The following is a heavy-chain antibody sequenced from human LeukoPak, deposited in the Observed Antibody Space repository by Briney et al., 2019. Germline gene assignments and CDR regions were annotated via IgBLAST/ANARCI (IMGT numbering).Heavy chain of an antibody. CDR3: ARGHLVPAAIWFDP. CDR2: INHSGST. CDR1: GWSFSGYY. V-gene: IGHV4-34*01. J-gene: IGHJ5*02. D-gene: IGHD2-2*01. Sequence: SETLSLTCAVYGWSFSGYYWSWIRQPPGKGLEWIGEINHSGSTNYNPSLESRVTISVDTSKNQFSLKLSSVTAADTAVYYCARGHLVPAAIWFDPWGQGTLVTVSS.